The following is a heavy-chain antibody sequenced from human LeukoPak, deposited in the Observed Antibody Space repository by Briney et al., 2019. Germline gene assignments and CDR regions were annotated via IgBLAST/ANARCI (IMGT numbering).Heavy chain of an antibody. Sequence: SGTLSLTCAVSGGSISSSNWWSWVRQPPGKGLEWIGEIYHSGSTNYNPSLKRRVTISVDTSKNQFSLKLSSVTAADTAVYYCARDNWNYGSSMDVWGQGTTVTVSS. CDR1: GGSISSSNW. V-gene: IGHV4-4*02. D-gene: IGHD1-7*01. CDR3: ARDNWNYGSSMDV. CDR2: IYHSGST. J-gene: IGHJ6*02.